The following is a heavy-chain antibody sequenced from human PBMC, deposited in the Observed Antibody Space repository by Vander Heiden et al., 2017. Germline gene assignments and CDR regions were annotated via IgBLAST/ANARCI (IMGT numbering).Heavy chain of an antibody. V-gene: IGHV3-30-3*01. Sequence: CAASGFTFSSYAMHWVRQAPGKGLEWVAVISYDGSNKYYADSVKGRFTISRDNSKNTLYLQMNSLRAEDTAVYYCARSLLSDAFDIWGQGTMVTVSS. J-gene: IGHJ3*02. D-gene: IGHD3-10*01. CDR2: ISYDGSNK. CDR1: GFTFSSYA. CDR3: ARSLLSDAFDI.